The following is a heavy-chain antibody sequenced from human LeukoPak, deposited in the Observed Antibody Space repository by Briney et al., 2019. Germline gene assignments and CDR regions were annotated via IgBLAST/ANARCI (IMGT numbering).Heavy chain of an antibody. Sequence: PSGTLSLTCAVYGGFFSGYYWSWIRQPPGKGLEWIGEINHSGSTNYNPSLKSRVTISVDTSKNQFSLKLSSVTAADTAVYYCARSGPGSGSWFRTRSLSHWGQGTLVTVSS. CDR1: GGFFSGYY. D-gene: IGHD6-13*01. CDR3: ARSGPGSGSWFRTRSLSH. V-gene: IGHV4-34*01. CDR2: INHSGST. J-gene: IGHJ4*02.